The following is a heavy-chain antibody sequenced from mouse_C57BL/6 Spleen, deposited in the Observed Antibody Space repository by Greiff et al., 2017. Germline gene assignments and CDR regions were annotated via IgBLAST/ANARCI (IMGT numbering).Heavy chain of an antibody. Sequence: VQRVESGPGLVAPSQSLSITCTVSGFSLTSYAISWVRQPPGKGLEWLGVIWTGGGSPYTSALNSRLSISKDNSKSQVFFKMNSLQTDDTARYDCARKSLYSNLDYWGQGTTLTVSS. CDR3: ARKSLYSNLDY. CDR2: IWTGGGS. CDR1: GFSLTSYA. D-gene: IGHD2-5*01. J-gene: IGHJ2*01. V-gene: IGHV2-9-1*01.